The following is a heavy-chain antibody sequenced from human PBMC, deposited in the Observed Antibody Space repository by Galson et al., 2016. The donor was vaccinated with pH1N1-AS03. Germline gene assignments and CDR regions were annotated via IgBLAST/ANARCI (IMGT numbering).Heavy chain of an antibody. CDR3: ARGAPGDHLLSPLWN. J-gene: IGHJ4*02. Sequence: SLRLSCAASGFTFSTYCMSWVRQAPGKGLEWVANIKQDGSEKFYVDSLKGRFTISRDNAKNSLYLQMSSLRAEDTAIYHCARGAPGDHLLSPLWNWGQGTLVTVSS. V-gene: IGHV3-7*01. D-gene: IGHD2-2*01. CDR1: GFTFSTYC. CDR2: IKQDGSEK.